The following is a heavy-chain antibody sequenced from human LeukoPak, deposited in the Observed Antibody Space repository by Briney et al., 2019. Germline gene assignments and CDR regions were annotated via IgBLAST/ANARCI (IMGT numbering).Heavy chain of an antibody. D-gene: IGHD3-3*01. CDR3: ARDSLIDFWSGFIVY. CDR1: GFIFSDNY. Sequence: GGSLRLSCAASGFIFSDNYMDWVRQAPGEGLEWIAHISGRGDVTYYTDSVKGRFTISRDNAKKSVYLQMDSLTVDDTAVYYCARDSLIDFWSGFIVYWGQGTLVTVSS. J-gene: IGHJ4*02. V-gene: IGHV3-11*04. CDR2: ISGRGDVT.